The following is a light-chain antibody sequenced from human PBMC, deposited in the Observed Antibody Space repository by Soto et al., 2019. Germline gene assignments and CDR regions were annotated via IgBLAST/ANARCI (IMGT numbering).Light chain of an antibody. V-gene: IGKV3-11*01. CDR3: QQRAGSST. CDR2: DAS. CDR1: QSVSSY. J-gene: IGKJ5*01. Sequence: EIVLTQSPATLSLSPWERATLSCRASQSVSSYLAWYQQKPGQAPRLLIYDASSRATGIPARFSGSGSGTDFTLTLSSLEPEDFAVCYCQQRAGSSTFGQGTRLEIK.